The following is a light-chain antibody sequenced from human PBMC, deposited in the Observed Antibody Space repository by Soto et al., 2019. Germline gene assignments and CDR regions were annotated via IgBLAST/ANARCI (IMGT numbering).Light chain of an antibody. J-gene: IGKJ2*01. CDR3: KQYVILPYT. CDR1: QYISNY. Sequence: DTQMTQSASALSASVGDRVTLTCQASQYISNYLNWYQQKPGKAPKLLIYDASNLEIVVPSRFSGSGSGTDFTFTISSLQHEDIARYYCKQYVILPYTFGQGTKLEIK. V-gene: IGKV1-33*01. CDR2: DAS.